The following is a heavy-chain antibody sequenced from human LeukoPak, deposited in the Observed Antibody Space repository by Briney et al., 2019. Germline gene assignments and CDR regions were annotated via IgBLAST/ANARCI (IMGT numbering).Heavy chain of an antibody. J-gene: IGHJ4*02. CDR3: VRDFRSADY. CDR1: GFIFSLYC. Sequence: PGGSLRLSCAASGFIFSLYCMHWVRQAPGRGPMWVSRICPDGTGISYADPVKARFTTSRDNAKNTVYLQMNGLREEDTAVYYCVRDFRSADYWGQGTLVTVSS. V-gene: IGHV3-74*01. CDR2: ICPDGTGI.